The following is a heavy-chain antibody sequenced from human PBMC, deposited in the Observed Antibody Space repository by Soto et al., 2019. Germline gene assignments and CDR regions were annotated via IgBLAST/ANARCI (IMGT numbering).Heavy chain of an antibody. CDR2: INAGNGNT. Sequence: VSVKVSCKASGYTFTSYAMHWVRQAPGQRLEWMGWINAGNGNTKYSQKFQGRVTITRDTSGSKAYMGLSSLRSEDTAVYYCARTPMMVSVYWFDPWGQGTLVTVSS. CDR3: ARTPMMVSVYWFDP. J-gene: IGHJ5*02. V-gene: IGHV1-3*01. D-gene: IGHD2-8*01. CDR1: GYTFTSYA.